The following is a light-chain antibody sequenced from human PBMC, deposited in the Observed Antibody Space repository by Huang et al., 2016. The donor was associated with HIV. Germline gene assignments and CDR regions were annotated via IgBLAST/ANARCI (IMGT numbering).Light chain of an antibody. J-gene: IGKJ3*01. Sequence: DIQVTQSPSSLSASVGDRVNITCRASQNINTYLNWYQQKRGEAPKLLIYTASSLEGGVPSRFSGRGSGTDFSLTISSLQPEDSATYYCQQSYSTLFTFGPGTKVHIK. CDR3: QQSYSTLFT. CDR2: TAS. CDR1: QNINTY. V-gene: IGKV1-39*01.